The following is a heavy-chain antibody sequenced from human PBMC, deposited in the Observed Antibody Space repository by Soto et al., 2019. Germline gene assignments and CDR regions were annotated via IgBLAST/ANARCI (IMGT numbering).Heavy chain of an antibody. V-gene: IGHV5-51*01. CDR2: IYPGDSDT. CDR3: ARDDTKPGQGFMVYNSGWGLDY. D-gene: IGHD6-19*01. CDR1: GYSFTSYW. J-gene: IGHJ4*02. Sequence: PGESLKISCKGSGYSFTSYWIAWVRQMPGKGLEWMGIIYPGDSDTRYSPSFQGQVTISADKSISTAYLQWSSLKASDTAIYYCARDDTKPGQGFMVYNSGWGLDYWGQGTLVTVSS.